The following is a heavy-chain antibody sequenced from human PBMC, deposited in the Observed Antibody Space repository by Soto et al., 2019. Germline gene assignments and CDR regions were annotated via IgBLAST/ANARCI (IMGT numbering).Heavy chain of an antibody. CDR2: INHSGST. CDR1: GGSFSGYY. Sequence: QVQLQQWGAGLLKPSETLSLTCAVYGGSFSGYYWSWIRQPPGKGREWIGEINHSGSTNYNPSLKSRVTISVDTSKNQFSLKLSSVTAADTAVYYCASSELIKGDFKPYYYYGMDVWGQGTTVTVSS. V-gene: IGHV4-34*01. CDR3: ASSELIKGDFKPYYYYGMDV. J-gene: IGHJ6*02. D-gene: IGHD2-21*02.